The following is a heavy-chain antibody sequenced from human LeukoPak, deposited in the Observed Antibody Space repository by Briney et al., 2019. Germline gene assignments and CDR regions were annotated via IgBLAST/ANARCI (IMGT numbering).Heavy chain of an antibody. CDR3: ARVSSSGVFRAFDI. V-gene: IGHV3-21*01. D-gene: IGHD6-6*01. J-gene: IGHJ3*02. CDR1: GFTFSSYS. Sequence: GGSLRLSCAASGFTFSSYSMNWVRQAPGKGLEWVSSISSSSSYIYYADSVKGRFTISRDNAKNPLYLQMNSLRAEDTAVYYCARVSSSGVFRAFDIWGQGTMVTVSS. CDR2: ISSSSSYI.